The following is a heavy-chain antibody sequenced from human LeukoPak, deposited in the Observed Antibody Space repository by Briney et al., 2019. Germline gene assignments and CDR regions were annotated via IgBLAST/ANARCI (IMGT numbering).Heavy chain of an antibody. D-gene: IGHD6-6*01. V-gene: IGHV3-64*01. CDR1: AFTFSSHD. J-gene: IGHJ4*02. Sequence: PGGSLRLSCAASAFTFSSHDIHWVRQAPGKGLEHVSGISSNGGITYYANSVKGRFTISRDNSKNTLYHQMGSLRAEDTAVYYCARYSSSSLDYWGQGTLVTVSS. CDR3: ARYSSSSLDY. CDR2: ISSNGGIT.